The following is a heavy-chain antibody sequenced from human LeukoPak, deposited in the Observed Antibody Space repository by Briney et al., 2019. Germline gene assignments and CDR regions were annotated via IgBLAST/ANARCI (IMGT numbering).Heavy chain of an antibody. CDR2: ISGSGSTI. CDR1: GFTFSSYE. CDR3: ARDMRTTTVTTY. J-gene: IGHJ4*02. V-gene: IGHV3-48*03. Sequence: PGGSLRLSCAASGFTFSSYEMNWVRQAPGKGLEWVSYISGSGSTIYYADSVKGRFTISRDNAKNPLYLQMNSLRAEDTAVYYCARDMRTTTVTTYWGQGTLVTVSS. D-gene: IGHD4-17*01.